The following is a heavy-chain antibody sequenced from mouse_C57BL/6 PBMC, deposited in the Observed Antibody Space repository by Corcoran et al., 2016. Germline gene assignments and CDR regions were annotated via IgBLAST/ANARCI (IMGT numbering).Heavy chain of an antibody. D-gene: IGHD1-1*01. Sequence: QIQLVQSGPELKKPGETVKISCKASGYTFTTYGMSWVKQAPGKGLKWMGWINTYSGVPTYADDFKGRFAFSLETSASTAYLQINNLKNEDTATYFCASTTKSWFAYWGQGTLVTVSA. CDR2: INTYSGVP. CDR3: ASTTKSWFAY. CDR1: GYTFTTYG. V-gene: IGHV9-3*01. J-gene: IGHJ3*01.